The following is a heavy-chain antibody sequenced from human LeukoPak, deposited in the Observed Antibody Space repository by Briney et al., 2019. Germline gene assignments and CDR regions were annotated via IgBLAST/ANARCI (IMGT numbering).Heavy chain of an antibody. CDR1: GYSSTNYG. D-gene: IGHD3-9*01. V-gene: IGHV1-18*01. Sequence: HGASVKVSCKASGYSSTNYGISWVRQAPGQGLEWLGWIHIYRGNTNYAQKFQGRVTMTRDMSISTAYMELSRLRSDDTAVYYCARSPDILTGENFDYWGQGTLSPSPQ. CDR3: ARSPDILTGENFDY. J-gene: IGHJ4*02. CDR2: IHIYRGNT.